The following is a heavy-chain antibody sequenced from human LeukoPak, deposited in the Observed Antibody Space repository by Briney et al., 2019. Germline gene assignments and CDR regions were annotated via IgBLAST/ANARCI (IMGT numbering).Heavy chain of an antibody. J-gene: IGHJ4*02. D-gene: IGHD6-19*01. CDR1: GFTFSSYA. V-gene: IGHV3-30-3*01. CDR3: ARGGGSGWQN. Sequence: GSLRLSCAASGFTFSSYAMHWVRQAPGKGLEWVAVISYDGSNKYYADSVKGRFTISRDNSKNTLYLQMNSLRAEDTAVCYCARGGGSGWQNWGQGTLVTVSS. CDR2: ISYDGSNK.